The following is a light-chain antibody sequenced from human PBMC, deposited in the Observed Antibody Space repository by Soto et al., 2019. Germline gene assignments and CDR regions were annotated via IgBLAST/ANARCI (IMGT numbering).Light chain of an antibody. Sequence: DIQMTQSPSTLSASVGDRATITCRASQSISSWLAWYQQNPGKAPKLLIYKASSLESGVPSMFSSSGSETEFILTISSLQHDDVATYYCQHYSGYSRTFGQGTKVEIK. CDR2: KAS. J-gene: IGKJ1*01. CDR1: QSISSW. CDR3: QHYSGYSRT. V-gene: IGKV1-5*03.